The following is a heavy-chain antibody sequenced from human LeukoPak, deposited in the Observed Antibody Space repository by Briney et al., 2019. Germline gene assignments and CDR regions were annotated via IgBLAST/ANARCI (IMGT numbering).Heavy chain of an antibody. V-gene: IGHV4-31*03. D-gene: IGHD3-10*01. CDR2: IYYSGST. J-gene: IGHJ5*02. Sequence: SQTLSLTCTVSGGSISSGGYYWSWIRQHPGKGLEWIGYIYYSGSTYYNPSLKSRVTISVDTSKNQFSLKLSSVTAADTAVYYCARKPSLWFGESNWFDPWGQGTLVTVSS. CDR3: ARKPSLWFGESNWFDP. CDR1: GGSISSGGYY.